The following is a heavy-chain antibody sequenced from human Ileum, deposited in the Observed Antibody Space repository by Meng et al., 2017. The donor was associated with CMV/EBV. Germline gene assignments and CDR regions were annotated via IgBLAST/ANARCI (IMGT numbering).Heavy chain of an antibody. CDR3: ARAHYDSSGYAFDY. Sequence: SGFSFSNYNMNWVRQAAGKGLEWVSYITSSSSTIYYADSVKGRFTISRDNAKNSLYLQMNSLRAEDTAVYYCARAHYDSSGYAFDYWGQGTLVTVSS. CDR2: ITSSSSTI. V-gene: IGHV3-48*04. CDR1: GFSFSNYN. D-gene: IGHD3-22*01. J-gene: IGHJ4*02.